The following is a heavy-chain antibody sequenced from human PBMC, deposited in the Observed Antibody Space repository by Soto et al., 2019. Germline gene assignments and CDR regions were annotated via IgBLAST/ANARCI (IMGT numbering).Heavy chain of an antibody. D-gene: IGHD1-26*01. CDR3: TTDPFTEGAPSPPFDY. J-gene: IGHJ4*02. CDR2: IKSKTDGGTT. CDR1: GFSFSNAW. Sequence: PGGSLRLSCAASGFSFSNAWMNWVRQAPGKGLEWVGRIKSKTDGGTTDYAAPVKGRFTISRDDSRNTLYLQMNSLKTEDTAVYYCTTDPFTEGAPSPPFDYWGQGTLVTVSS. V-gene: IGHV3-15*07.